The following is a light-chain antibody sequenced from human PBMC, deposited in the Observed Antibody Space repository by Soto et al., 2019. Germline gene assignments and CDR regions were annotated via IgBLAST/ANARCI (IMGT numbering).Light chain of an antibody. CDR1: QSVSSY. Sequence: EIVLTHSPATLSLSPCERATLSASASQSVSSYLAWYQQKPGQAPRLLIYDASSRATGIPGRFSGSGSGTDFTLTISRLEPEDFAVYYCQQYNNWPPITFGQGTRLEI. CDR2: DAS. V-gene: IGKV3-11*01. J-gene: IGKJ5*01. CDR3: QQYNNWPPIT.